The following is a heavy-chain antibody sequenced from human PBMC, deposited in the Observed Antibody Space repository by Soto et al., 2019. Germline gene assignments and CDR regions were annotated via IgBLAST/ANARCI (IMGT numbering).Heavy chain of an antibody. CDR1: GFTFDDYA. Sequence: EVQLVESGGGLVQPGRSLRPSCAASGFTFDDYAMHWVRQAPGKGLEWVSGISWNSGSIGYADSVKGRFTISRDNAKNSLYLQMNSLRAEDTALYYCAKDLYGSGSTITDYWGQGTLVTVSS. V-gene: IGHV3-9*01. CDR3: AKDLYGSGSTITDY. J-gene: IGHJ4*02. CDR2: ISWNSGSI. D-gene: IGHD3-10*01.